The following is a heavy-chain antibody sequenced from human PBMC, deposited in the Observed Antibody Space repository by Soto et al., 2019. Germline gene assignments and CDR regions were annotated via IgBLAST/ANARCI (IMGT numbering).Heavy chain of an antibody. CDR2: ISGSGGST. J-gene: IGHJ2*01. CDR1: GFTFSSFA. D-gene: IGHD6-13*01. Sequence: EVQLLESGGGLVQPGGSLRLSCAASGFTFSSFAMSWVRQAPGKGLEWVSAISGSGGSTYYADSVKGRFTISRDNSKNTLYLQMNSLRAEDTAVFYCAKDLKRAAAADWYFDLWGRGTLVTFST. V-gene: IGHV3-23*01. CDR3: AKDLKRAAAADWYFDL.